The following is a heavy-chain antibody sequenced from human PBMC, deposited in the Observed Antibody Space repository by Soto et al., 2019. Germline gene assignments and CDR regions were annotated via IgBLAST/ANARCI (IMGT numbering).Heavy chain of an antibody. CDR1: GFTFSSYA. CDR3: TTDYRPPTTFDSSGSPFDY. CDR2: ISSNGGST. D-gene: IGHD3-22*01. V-gene: IGHV3-64*04. J-gene: IGHJ4*02. Sequence: GGSLRLSCSASGFTFSSYAMHWVRQAPGKGLEYVSAISSNGGSTYYADSVKGRFTISRDDSKNTLYLQMNSLKTEDTAVYYCTTDYRPPTTFDSSGSPFDYWGQGTLVTVS.